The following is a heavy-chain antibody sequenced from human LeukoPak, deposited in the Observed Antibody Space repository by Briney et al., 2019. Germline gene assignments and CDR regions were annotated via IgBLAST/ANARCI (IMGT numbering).Heavy chain of an antibody. CDR3: ARQEYSSSSGTYYFDY. Sequence: PSETLFLTCTVSGGSISSYYWSWIRQPAGKGLEWIGRIYTSGSTNYNPSLKSRVTMSVDTSKNQFSLKLSSVTAADTAVYYCARQEYSSSSGTYYFDYWGQGTLVTVSS. D-gene: IGHD6-6*01. V-gene: IGHV4-4*07. CDR1: GGSISSYY. CDR2: IYTSGST. J-gene: IGHJ4*02.